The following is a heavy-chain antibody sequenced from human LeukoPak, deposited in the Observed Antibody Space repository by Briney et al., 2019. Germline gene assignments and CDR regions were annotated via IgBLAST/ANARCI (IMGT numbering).Heavy chain of an antibody. Sequence: PGGSLRLSCAASAFTFSRYSMNWVRQAPGKGLEWVSSISGSSSYIYYADSVKGRFTISRDNAKNSLYLQMNSLRAEDTAVYYCASIDRPYYDYVWGSSDVMDVWGKGTTVTVSS. CDR2: ISGSSSYI. CDR3: ASIDRPYYDYVWGSSDVMDV. D-gene: IGHD3-16*01. CDR1: AFTFSRYS. V-gene: IGHV3-21*01. J-gene: IGHJ6*03.